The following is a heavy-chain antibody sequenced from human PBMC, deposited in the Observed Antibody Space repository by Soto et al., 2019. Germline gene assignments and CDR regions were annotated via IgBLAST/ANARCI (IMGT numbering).Heavy chain of an antibody. Sequence: QVQLVESGGGLVKPGGSLRLSCAGSGFTFSDYYITWIRQAPGKGLEWVSYISSTGIIEYYADSVKGRFTISRDNAKNSLSLQMNSLRAEDTAVYYCARELGPFDLWGRGTLVTVSS. CDR3: ARELGPFDL. CDR1: GFTFSDYY. D-gene: IGHD6-13*01. CDR2: ISSTGIIE. V-gene: IGHV3-11*01. J-gene: IGHJ2*01.